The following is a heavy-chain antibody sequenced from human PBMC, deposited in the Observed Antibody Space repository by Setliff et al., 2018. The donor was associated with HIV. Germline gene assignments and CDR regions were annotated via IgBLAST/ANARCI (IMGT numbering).Heavy chain of an antibody. Sequence: KTSETLSLTCTVSGSSISYFYWNWIRQSPGKGLEWIGYISDSGSTNYNPSLKSRVTISLDTSNNQFSLKLSSVTAADTAVYYCARRVVAAFTFDYWGQGTRVTVSS. J-gene: IGHJ4*02. V-gene: IGHV4-59*08. D-gene: IGHD2-15*01. CDR1: GSSISYFY. CDR3: ARRVVAAFTFDY. CDR2: ISDSGST.